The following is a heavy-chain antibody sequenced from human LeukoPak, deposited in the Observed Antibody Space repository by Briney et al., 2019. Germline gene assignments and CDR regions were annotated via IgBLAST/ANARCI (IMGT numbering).Heavy chain of an antibody. CDR3: ARPIAAHARGYFGY. D-gene: IGHD6-6*01. Sequence: PGGSLRLSCAASGFTFSSYAMHWVRQAPGKGLEWVAVISYDGSNKYYADSVKGRFTISRDNSKNTLYLQMNSLRAEDTAVYYCARPIAAHARGYFGYWGQGTLVTVSS. CDR1: GFTFSSYA. J-gene: IGHJ4*02. CDR2: ISYDGSNK. V-gene: IGHV3-30*04.